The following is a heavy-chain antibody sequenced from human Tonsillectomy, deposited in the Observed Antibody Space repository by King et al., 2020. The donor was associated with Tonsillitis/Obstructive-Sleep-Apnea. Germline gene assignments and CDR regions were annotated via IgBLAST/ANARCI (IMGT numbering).Heavy chain of an antibody. CDR3: ATEGPYDFWSGYSYYYYMDV. D-gene: IGHD3-3*01. V-gene: IGHV3-48*03. CDR2: ISSSGSTI. Sequence: QLVQSGGGLVQPGGSLRLSCAASGFTFSSYEMNWVRQAPGKGLEWVSYISSSGSTIYYADSVKGRFTISRDNAKNSLYLQMNSLRAEDTAVYYCATEGPYDFWSGYSYYYYMDVWGKGTTVTVSS. J-gene: IGHJ6*03. CDR1: GFTFSSYE.